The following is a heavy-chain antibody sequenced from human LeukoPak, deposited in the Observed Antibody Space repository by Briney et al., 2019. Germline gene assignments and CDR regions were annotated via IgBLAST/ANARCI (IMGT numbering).Heavy chain of an antibody. D-gene: IGHD1-26*01. Sequence: PSETLSLTCTVSGGSISSGSYYWSWIRQPAGKGLEWIGRIYTSGSTNYNPSLKSRVTISVDTSKNQFSLKLSSVTAADTAVYYCARSTRIVGAYDYFDYWGQGTLVTVSS. J-gene: IGHJ4*02. V-gene: IGHV4-61*02. CDR3: ARSTRIVGAYDYFDY. CDR1: GGSISSGSYY. CDR2: IYTSGST.